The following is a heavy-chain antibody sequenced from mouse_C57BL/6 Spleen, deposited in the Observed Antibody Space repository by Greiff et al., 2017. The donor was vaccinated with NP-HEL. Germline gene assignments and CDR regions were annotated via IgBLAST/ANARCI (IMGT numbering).Heavy chain of an antibody. CDR2: ISSGSSTI. CDR3: ARFQLGRGFAY. D-gene: IGHD4-1*02. J-gene: IGHJ3*01. CDR1: GFTFSDYG. Sequence: EVHLVESGGGLVKPGGSLKLSCAASGFTFSDYGMHWVRQAPEKGLEWVAYISSGSSTIYYADTVKGRFTISRDNAKNTLFLQMTSLRSEDTAMYYCARFQLGRGFAYWGQGTLVTVSA. V-gene: IGHV5-17*01.